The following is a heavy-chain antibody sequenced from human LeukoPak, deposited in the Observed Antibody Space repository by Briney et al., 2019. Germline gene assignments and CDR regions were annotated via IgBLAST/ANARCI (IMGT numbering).Heavy chain of an antibody. Sequence: SETLSLTCTVSGDSIGSSSYYWGWIRQPPGEGLEWIGSIYYSGSTYYNPSLKSRVTISVDTSKNQFSLKLSSVTAADTAVYYCARVGGPGSYQGDWFDPWGQGTLVTVSS. V-gene: IGHV4-39*07. CDR3: ARVGGPGSYQGDWFDP. J-gene: IGHJ5*02. D-gene: IGHD3-10*01. CDR2: IYYSGST. CDR1: GDSIGSSSYY.